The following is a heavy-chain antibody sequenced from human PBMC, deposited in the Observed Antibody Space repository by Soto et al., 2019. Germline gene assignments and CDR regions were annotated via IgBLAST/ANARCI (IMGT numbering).Heavy chain of an antibody. Sequence: PSETLSLTCAVYGESFSGYYWSWIRQHPGKGLEWIGYIYYSGSTYYNPSLKSRVTISVDTSKNQFSLKLSSVTAADTAVYYCARDNGDYDTWGQGTPVTVSS. D-gene: IGHD4-17*01. CDR1: GESFSGYY. CDR3: ARDNGDYDT. J-gene: IGHJ5*02. V-gene: IGHV4-31*11. CDR2: IYYSGST.